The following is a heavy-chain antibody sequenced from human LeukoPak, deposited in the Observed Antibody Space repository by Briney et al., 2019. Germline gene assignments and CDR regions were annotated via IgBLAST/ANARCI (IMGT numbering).Heavy chain of an antibody. CDR3: ARGSSSSGAYLDY. CDR1: GFTFSSYS. D-gene: IGHD2-2*01. CDR2: ISYDGSNK. Sequence: GGSLRLPCAAAGFTFSSYSIHWVRQAPGKGLEWVALISYDGSNKYYADSVKGRFTISRDNSKNTVDLQMSSLRAEDTAVYYCARGSSSSGAYLDYWGQGSLVTVSS. V-gene: IGHV3-30-3*01. J-gene: IGHJ4*02.